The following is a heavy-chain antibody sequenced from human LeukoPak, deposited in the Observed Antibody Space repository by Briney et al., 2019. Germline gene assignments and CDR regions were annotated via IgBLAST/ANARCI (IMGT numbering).Heavy chain of an antibody. Sequence: ASVKVSCKASGYTFTGYYMHWVRQAPGQGLEWMGWINPNSGGTNYAQKFQGWVTMTRDTSISTAYMELSRLRSDDTAVYYCARRIVLMVYATNYYHYGMDVWGQGTTVTVSS. V-gene: IGHV1-2*04. CDR3: ARRIVLMVYATNYYHYGMDV. CDR1: GYTFTGYY. D-gene: IGHD2-8*01. J-gene: IGHJ6*02. CDR2: INPNSGGT.